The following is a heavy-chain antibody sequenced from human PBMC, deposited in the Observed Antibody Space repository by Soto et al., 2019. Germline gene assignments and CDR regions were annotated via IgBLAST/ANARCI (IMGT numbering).Heavy chain of an antibody. CDR3: ARWNWQQLAFDC. Sequence: PGGSLRLSCAASGFTFRSSDMHWVRQATGKGLEWVSGIGSAGDPYYAGSVKGRFTISRENAKNSLYLQMNSLRAGDTAVYFCARWNWQQLAFDCWGQGTLVTVSS. CDR1: GFTFRSSD. V-gene: IGHV3-13*05. CDR2: IGSAGDP. J-gene: IGHJ4*02. D-gene: IGHD6-13*01.